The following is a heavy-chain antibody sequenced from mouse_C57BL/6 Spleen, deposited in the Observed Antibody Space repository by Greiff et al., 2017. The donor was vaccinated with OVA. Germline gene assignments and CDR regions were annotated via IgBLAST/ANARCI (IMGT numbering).Heavy chain of an antibody. CDR1: GYTFTSYW. J-gene: IGHJ2*01. Sequence: QVQLQQPGAELVKPGASVKLSCKASGYTFTSYWLQWVKQRPGQGLEWIGEIDPSDSYTNYNQKFKGKATLTVDTSSSTAYMQLSSLTSEDSAVYYCARGVYYGSSPYFDYWGQGTTLTVSS. CDR2: IDPSDSYT. CDR3: ARGVYYGSSPYFDY. D-gene: IGHD1-1*01. V-gene: IGHV1-50*01.